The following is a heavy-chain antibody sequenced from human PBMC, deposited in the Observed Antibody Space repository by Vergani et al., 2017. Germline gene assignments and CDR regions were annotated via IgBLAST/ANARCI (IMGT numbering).Heavy chain of an antibody. CDR3: ARDLRLLYNRFDP. D-gene: IGHD5-12*01. V-gene: IGHV3-33*01. J-gene: IGHJ5*02. CDR1: GFTFNQYG. CDR2: TWYDGNNK. Sequence: QVQLVESGGGVVQPGRSLRLSCAASGFTFNQYGMHCVRQAPGKGLEWVAVTWYDGNNKQYADSVKGRFTISRDNSKSTMYLQMNSLRDEDTGVYYCARDLRLLYNRFDPWGEGTLATFSS.